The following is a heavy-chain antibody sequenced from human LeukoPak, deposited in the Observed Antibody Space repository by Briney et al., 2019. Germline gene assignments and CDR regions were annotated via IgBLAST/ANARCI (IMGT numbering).Heavy chain of an antibody. J-gene: IGHJ3*02. D-gene: IGHD4-17*01. Sequence: PGGSLRLSCAASGFTFSSYWMSWVRQAPGKGLEWVANIKQDGSEKYYVDSVKGRFTISRDNAKNSLYLQMNSLRAEDTAVYYCASRGRLRLPDAFDIWGQGTMVTVSS. CDR2: IKQDGSEK. CDR3: ASRGRLRLPDAFDI. V-gene: IGHV3-7*01. CDR1: GFTFSSYW.